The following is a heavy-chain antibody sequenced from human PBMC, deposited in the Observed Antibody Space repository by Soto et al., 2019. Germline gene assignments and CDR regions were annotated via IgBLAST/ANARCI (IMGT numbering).Heavy chain of an antibody. J-gene: IGHJ6*02. D-gene: IGHD2-21*01. CDR1: GFTFSSYS. V-gene: IGHV3-21*01. Sequence: PGGSLRVSCAASGFTFSSYSMNWVRQAPEKGLEWVSSISSSSSYIYYADSVKGRFTISRGNAKNSLYLQMNSLRAEDTAVYYCAREGRVGVDCMDVWGQATTVTVSS. CDR3: AREGRVGVDCMDV. CDR2: ISSSSSYI.